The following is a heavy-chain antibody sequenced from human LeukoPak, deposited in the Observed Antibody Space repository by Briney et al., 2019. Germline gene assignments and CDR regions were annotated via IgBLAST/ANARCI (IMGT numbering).Heavy chain of an antibody. CDR2: ISAYNDNT. CDR1: GYTFTSYG. D-gene: IGHD3-22*01. J-gene: IGHJ4*02. CDR3: ARELGHYDSSGYYPGH. V-gene: IGHV1-18*01. Sequence: ASVKVSCKASGYTFTSYGISWVRQAPGQGLEWMGWISAYNDNTNYAQKLQGRVTMTTDTSTSTAYMELRSLRSDDTAVYYCARELGHYDSSGYYPGHWGQGTLVTVSS.